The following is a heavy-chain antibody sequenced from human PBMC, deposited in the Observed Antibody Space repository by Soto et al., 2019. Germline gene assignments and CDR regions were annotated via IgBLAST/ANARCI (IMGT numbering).Heavy chain of an antibody. CDR2: INTSGGST. D-gene: IGHD3-22*01. Sequence: ASVKVSCKASGYTFTSYYMHWVRQAPGQGLEWMGIINTSGGSTSYAQKFQGRVTMTRDTSTSTVYMELSSLRCEDTAVYYCARDRIEDSSGYALGYWGQGTLVTVSS. CDR3: ARDRIEDSSGYALGY. CDR1: GYTFTSYY. J-gene: IGHJ4*02. V-gene: IGHV1-46*01.